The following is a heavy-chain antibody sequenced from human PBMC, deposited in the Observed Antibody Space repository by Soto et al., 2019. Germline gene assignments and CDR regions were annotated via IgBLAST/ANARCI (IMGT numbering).Heavy chain of an antibody. D-gene: IGHD4-17*01. V-gene: IGHV4-31*03. CDR2: IYYSGST. CDR1: GGSISSGGYY. J-gene: IGHJ4*02. Sequence: SETLSLTCTVSGGSISSGGYYWSWIRQHPGKGLEWIGYIYYSGSTYYNPSLKSRVTISVDTSKNQFSLKLSSVTAADTAVYYCARSGPPIYGDYDYWGQGTLVTVSS. CDR3: ARSGPPIYGDYDY.